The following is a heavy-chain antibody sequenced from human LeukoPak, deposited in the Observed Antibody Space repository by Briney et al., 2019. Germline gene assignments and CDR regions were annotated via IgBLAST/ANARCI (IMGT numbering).Heavy chain of an antibody. Sequence: GGSLRLSCAASGFTFDDYAMHWVRQAPGKGLEWVSGISWNSGSIGYADSVKGRFTISGDNAKNSLYLQMNSLRAEDTALYYCATIDYSYDVSDYWGQGTLVTVSS. CDR3: ATIDYSYDVSDY. V-gene: IGHV3-9*01. J-gene: IGHJ4*02. D-gene: IGHD5-18*01. CDR1: GFTFDDYA. CDR2: ISWNSGSI.